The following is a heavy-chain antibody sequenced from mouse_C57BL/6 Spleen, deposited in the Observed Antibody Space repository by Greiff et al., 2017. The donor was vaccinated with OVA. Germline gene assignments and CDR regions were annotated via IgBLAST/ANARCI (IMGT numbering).Heavy chain of an antibody. CDR2: IHPNNGGT. Sequence: VQLQQPGAELVKPGASVKLSCKASGYTFTSYWMHWVKQRPGQGLEWIGMIHPNNGGTNYNEKFKGKATLTVDKSSSTAYMQLSSLTSEDSAVYYCASSGYYGSSWDEAMDYWGQGTSVTVSA. V-gene: IGHV1-64*01. CDR1: GYTFTSYW. CDR3: ASSGYYGSSWDEAMDY. D-gene: IGHD1-1*01. J-gene: IGHJ4*01.